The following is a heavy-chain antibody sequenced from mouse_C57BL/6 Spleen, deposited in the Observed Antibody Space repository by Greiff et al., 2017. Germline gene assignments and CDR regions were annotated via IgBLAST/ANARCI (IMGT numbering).Heavy chain of an antibody. Sequence: VQLKESGPELVKPGASVKIPCKASGYTFTDYNMDWVKQSHGKSLEWIGDINPNNGGTIYNQKFKGKATLTVDKSSSTAYMELRSLTSEDTAVYYCARSDEYESIWFAYWGQGTLVTVSA. V-gene: IGHV1-18*01. CDR3: ARSDEYESIWFAY. D-gene: IGHD2-4*01. CDR2: INPNNGGT. J-gene: IGHJ3*01. CDR1: GYTFTDYN.